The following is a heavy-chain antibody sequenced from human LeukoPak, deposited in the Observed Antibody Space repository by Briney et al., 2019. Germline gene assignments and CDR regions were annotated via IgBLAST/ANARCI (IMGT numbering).Heavy chain of an antibody. D-gene: IGHD2-15*01. J-gene: IGHJ6*04. Sequence: PGGSLRLSCAASGFTFSSYSMNWFRQAPGKGLEWVSSISSSSSYIYYADSVKGRFTISRDNAKNSLYLQMNSLRAEDTAVYYCARVAPVMVVAAGPVDVWGKGTTVTVSS. CDR1: GFTFSSYS. CDR3: ARVAPVMVVAAGPVDV. V-gene: IGHV3-21*01. CDR2: ISSSSSYI.